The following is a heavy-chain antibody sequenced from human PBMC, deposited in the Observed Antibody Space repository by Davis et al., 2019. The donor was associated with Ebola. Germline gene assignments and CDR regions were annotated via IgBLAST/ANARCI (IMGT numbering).Heavy chain of an antibody. Sequence: SGPTLVKPTETLTLTCTVSGFSLSNARMGVSWIRQPPGKALEWLAHIFSNDEKSYSTSLKSRLTISKDTSKSQVVLTVTNMDPVDTATYYCARICASYYYDSSGYYSLWYFDLWGRGTLVTVSS. J-gene: IGHJ2*01. V-gene: IGHV2-26*01. CDR1: GFSLSNARMG. D-gene: IGHD3-22*01. CDR2: IFSNDEK. CDR3: ARICASYYYDSSGYYSLWYFDL.